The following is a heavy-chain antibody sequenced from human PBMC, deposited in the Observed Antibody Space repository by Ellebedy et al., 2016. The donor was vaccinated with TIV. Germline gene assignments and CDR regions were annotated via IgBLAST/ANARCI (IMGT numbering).Heavy chain of an antibody. J-gene: IGHJ4*02. D-gene: IGHD6-19*01. CDR1: GGSVSSGSHY. V-gene: IGHV4-61*01. CDR3: AEGRSGWYYFDY. CDR2: SYYIGTT. Sequence: SETLSLTCTVSGGSVSSGSHYWNWIRQPPGKGLEWIGYSYYIGTTNYNPSLKSRVTISEDMSKNQFSLRLNSVTAADTAVYYCAEGRSGWYYFDYWGQGTRVTVSS.